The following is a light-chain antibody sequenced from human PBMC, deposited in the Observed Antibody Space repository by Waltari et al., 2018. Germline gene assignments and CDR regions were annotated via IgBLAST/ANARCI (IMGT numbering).Light chain of an antibody. Sequence: QSALTQPPSASGSPGQSVTISCTGTSSDVGGYNYVSWYQQHPGKAPKLMIYEVSKRPSGGPCRVSCSKSGNTASLTVSGLQAEDEADYYCSSYAGSNNLIFGGGTKLTVL. J-gene: IGLJ2*01. CDR3: SSYAGSNNLI. CDR1: SSDVGGYNY. CDR2: EVS. V-gene: IGLV2-8*01.